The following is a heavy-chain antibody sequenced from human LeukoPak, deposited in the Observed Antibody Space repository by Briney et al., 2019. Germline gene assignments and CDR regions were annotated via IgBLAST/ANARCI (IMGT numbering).Heavy chain of an antibody. V-gene: IGHV3-48*02. CDR1: GFTFSSYA. Sequence: GGSLRLSCAASGFTFSSYAMSWVRQAPGKGLEWVSYISSSSSTIYYADSVKGRFTISRDNAKNSLYLQMNSLRDEDTAVYYCARDSIHCSGGSCYPYYFDYWGQGTLVTVSS. D-gene: IGHD2-15*01. CDR3: ARDSIHCSGGSCYPYYFDY. CDR2: ISSSSSTI. J-gene: IGHJ4*02.